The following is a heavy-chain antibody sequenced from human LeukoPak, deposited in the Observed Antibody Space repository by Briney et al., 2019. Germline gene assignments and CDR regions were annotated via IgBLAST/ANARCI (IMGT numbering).Heavy chain of an antibody. CDR3: ARGTPPYYYDSSGYGLDY. V-gene: IGHV1-69*05. CDR1: GGTFSSYT. J-gene: IGHJ4*02. CDR2: IIPIFGTA. Sequence: ASVKVSCKASGGTFSSYTISWVRQAPGQGLEWMGRIIPIFGTANYAQKFQGRVTITTDESTSTAYMELSSLRSEDTAVYYCARGTPPYYYDSSGYGLDYWGQGTLVTVSS. D-gene: IGHD3-22*01.